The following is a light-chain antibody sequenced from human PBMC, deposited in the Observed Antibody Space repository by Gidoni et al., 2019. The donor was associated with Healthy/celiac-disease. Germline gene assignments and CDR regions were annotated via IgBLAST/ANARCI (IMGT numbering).Light chain of an antibody. Sequence: SVMTQSPDSLAVSLGERATINCKSSQSVLYSSNNKNHLAWYQQKPGQPPKLLIYWASTRDSGVPDRFSGSGSGTDFTLTISSLQAEDVAVYYCQQYYSTPNTFGQGTKLEIK. CDR3: QQYYSTPNT. CDR1: QSVLYSSNNKNH. J-gene: IGKJ2*01. V-gene: IGKV4-1*01. CDR2: WAS.